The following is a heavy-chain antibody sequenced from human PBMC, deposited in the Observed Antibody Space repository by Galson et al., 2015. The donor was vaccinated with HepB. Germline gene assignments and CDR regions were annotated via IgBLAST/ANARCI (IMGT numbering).Heavy chain of an antibody. CDR1: GFTFSSYA. Sequence: SLRLSCAASGFTFSSYAMSWVRQAPGKGLEWVSAISGSGGSAYYADSVKGRFTISRDNSKNTLNLQMNSLRVEDTAVYYCAKCLTATLETCFVADYWGQGTLVTVSS. J-gene: IGHJ4*02. D-gene: IGHD3-9*01. CDR2: ISGSGGSA. V-gene: IGHV3-23*01. CDR3: AKCLTATLETCFVADY.